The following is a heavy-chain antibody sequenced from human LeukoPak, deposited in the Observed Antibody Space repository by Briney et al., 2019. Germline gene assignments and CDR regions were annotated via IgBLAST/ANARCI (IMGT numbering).Heavy chain of an antibody. CDR2: IYWNANK. D-gene: IGHD3-3*01. CDR1: GFSLSTSGVN. J-gene: IGHJ4*02. CDR3: AHTSRYYDFWSGYPPLDY. Sequence: SGPTLVKPTQTLTLTCTFSGFSLSTSGVNVGWIRQPPGKALEWLALIYWNANKHYSPSLKSRLTITKDTSKNQVVLTMTNMDPVDTATYYCAHTSRYYDFWSGYPPLDYWGQGTLVTVSS. V-gene: IGHV2-5*01.